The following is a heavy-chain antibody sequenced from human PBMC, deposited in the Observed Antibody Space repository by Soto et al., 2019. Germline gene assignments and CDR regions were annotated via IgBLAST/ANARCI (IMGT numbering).Heavy chain of an antibody. CDR1: GFTVSSNY. J-gene: IGHJ4*02. V-gene: IGHV3-9*01. Sequence: GGSLRLSCAASGFTVSSNYMSWVRQAPGKGLEWVSVISWNSGSICYADSVKGRFTISRDNAKNSLYLQMNSLRAEDTALYYCAKDADYDILTGYYEYWGQGTLVTVSS. D-gene: IGHD3-9*01. CDR3: AKDADYDILTGYYEY. CDR2: ISWNSGSI.